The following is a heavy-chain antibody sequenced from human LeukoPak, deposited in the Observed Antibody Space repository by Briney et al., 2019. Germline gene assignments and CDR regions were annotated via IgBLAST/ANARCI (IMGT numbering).Heavy chain of an antibody. Sequence: SGPAQVKPTQTLTLTCTFSGFSLSTREMCVAWIRQPPGKALEWLARIDWDDDKFYSTSLKTRLTISKDTSKNQVVLTMTNMDPVDTATYYCARMTPDSPSFDYWGQGTLVTVSS. CDR3: ARMTPDSPSFDY. V-gene: IGHV2-70*17. CDR2: IDWDDDK. CDR1: GFSLSTREMC. J-gene: IGHJ4*02. D-gene: IGHD2-21*01.